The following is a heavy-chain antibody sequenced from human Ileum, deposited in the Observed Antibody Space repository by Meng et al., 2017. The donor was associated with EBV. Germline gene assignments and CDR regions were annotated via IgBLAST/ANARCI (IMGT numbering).Heavy chain of an antibody. CDR1: GGSLLSSY. CDR2: IYYRGST. Sequence: QVRLTAAVPGLVKPSETLSLTCTVSGGSLLSSYWSWLRQPPVNGLEWIGYIYYRGSTNYNPSLKSRVTISVDTSKNHFSLNLSSVTAADTAVYYCARGGWSLDYWGQGTLVTVSS. CDR3: ARGGWSLDY. J-gene: IGHJ4*02. V-gene: IGHV4-59*08. D-gene: IGHD2-15*01.